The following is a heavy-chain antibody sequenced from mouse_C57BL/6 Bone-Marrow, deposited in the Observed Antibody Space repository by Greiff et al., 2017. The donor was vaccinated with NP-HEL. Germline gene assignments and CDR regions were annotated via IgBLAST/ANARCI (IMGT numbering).Heavy chain of an antibody. Sequence: QVQLQQSGAELARPGASVKLSCKASGYTFTSYGISWVKQRTGQGLERIGEIYPRSGNTYYNEKFKGKATLTADKSSSTAYMELRSLTSEDSAVYLCASSPLLPLGFAYWGQGTLVTVSA. CDR3: ASSPLLPLGFAY. CDR2: IYPRSGNT. CDR1: GYTFTSYG. V-gene: IGHV1-81*01. D-gene: IGHD1-1*01. J-gene: IGHJ3*01.